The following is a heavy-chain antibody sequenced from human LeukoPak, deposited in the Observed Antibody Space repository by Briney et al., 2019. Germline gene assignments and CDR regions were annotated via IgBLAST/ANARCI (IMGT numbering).Heavy chain of an antibody. CDR3: ASVLLGY. D-gene: IGHD3-10*01. Sequence: PSETLSLTCTVSGGSISGYYWSWIRQPPGKGLEWIGYIYYSGSTNYNPSLKSRVTISVDTSKNQFSLKLSSVTAADTAVYYCASVLLGYWGQGTLVTVSS. CDR2: IYYSGST. J-gene: IGHJ4*02. V-gene: IGHV4-59*01. CDR1: GGSISGYY.